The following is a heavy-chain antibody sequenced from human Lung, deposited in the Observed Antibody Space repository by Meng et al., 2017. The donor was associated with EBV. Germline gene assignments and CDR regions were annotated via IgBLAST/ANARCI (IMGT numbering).Heavy chain of an antibody. CDR3: ARVEVGITSGDY. J-gene: IGHJ4*02. CDR1: GYTFPSYG. D-gene: IGHD1-26*01. V-gene: IGHV1-18*01. Sequence: QVGTAGAVVKKPGAAVKVSFKASGYTFPSYGISWVRQAPGQGLEWMGWISAYNGNTNYAQTLQGRLTMTTDTSTSTAYMELRSLRSDDTAVYYCARVEVGITSGDYWGQGTLVTVSS. CDR2: ISAYNGNT.